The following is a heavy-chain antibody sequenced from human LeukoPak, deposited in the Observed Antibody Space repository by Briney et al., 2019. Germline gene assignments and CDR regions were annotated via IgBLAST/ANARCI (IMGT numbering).Heavy chain of an antibody. V-gene: IGHV3-15*01. CDR1: GFTFSNAW. Sequence: GGSLRLSCTASGFTFSNAWMNWVRQAPGKGLECVVRIKSKTEGGTTDNAPPVTGRFTTARNERENTMYLQMNSLKTEDTAVYYCTAAPARVDYWGQGTLVTVSS. CDR3: TAAPARVDY. J-gene: IGHJ4*02. CDR2: IKSKTEGGTT.